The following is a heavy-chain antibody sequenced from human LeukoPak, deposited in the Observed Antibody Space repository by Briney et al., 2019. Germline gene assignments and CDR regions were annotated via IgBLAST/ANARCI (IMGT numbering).Heavy chain of an antibody. CDR2: INPNSGGT. J-gene: IGHJ4*02. CDR1: GYTFTGYY. CDR3: AREGPTGGYGFDY. D-gene: IGHD5-12*01. V-gene: IGHV1-2*04. Sequence: ASVKVSCKASGYTFTGYYMHWVRQAPGQGLEWMGWINPNSGGTNYAQKFQGWVTMTRATSISTAYMELSRLRSDDTAVYYCAREGPTGGYGFDYWGQGTLVTVSS.